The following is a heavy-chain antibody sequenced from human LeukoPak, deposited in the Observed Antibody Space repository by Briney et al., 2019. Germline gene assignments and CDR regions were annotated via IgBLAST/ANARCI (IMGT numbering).Heavy chain of an antibody. CDR2: INHSGST. V-gene: IGHV4-34*01. D-gene: IGHD6-19*01. CDR3: ARARRGRQWLVRPIDAFDI. J-gene: IGHJ3*02. Sequence: SETLSLTCAVYGGSFSGYYWSWIRQPPGKGLEWIGEINHSGSTNYNPSLKSRVTISVDTSKNQFSLKLSSVTAADTAVYYCARARRGRQWLVRPIDAFDIWGQGTMVTVSS. CDR1: GGSFSGYY.